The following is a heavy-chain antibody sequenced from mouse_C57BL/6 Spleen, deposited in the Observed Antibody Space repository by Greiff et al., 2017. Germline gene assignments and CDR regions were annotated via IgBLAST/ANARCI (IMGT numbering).Heavy chain of an antibody. Sequence: EVKLMESGGGLVQPGGSLSLSCAASGFTFTDYYMSWVRQPPGKALEWLGFIRNTANGYTTEYRASVKGRFTISSDNSQSILYLQMNALRAEDSATYYCARSHYDGYYDYYAMDYWGQGTSVTVSS. CDR2: IRNTANGYTT. V-gene: IGHV7-3*01. CDR1: GFTFTDYY. J-gene: IGHJ4*01. CDR3: ARSHYDGYYDYYAMDY. D-gene: IGHD2-3*01.